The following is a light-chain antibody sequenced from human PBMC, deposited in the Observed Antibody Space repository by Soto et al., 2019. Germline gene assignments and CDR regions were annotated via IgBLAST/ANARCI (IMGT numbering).Light chain of an antibody. CDR2: GAS. V-gene: IGKV3-20*01. J-gene: IGKJ1*01. CDR3: QQYVSSPRT. Sequence: IVLTQSPGTLSLSPGERATLSRRARQSGSSSYLAWYQQKPGQAPRLLIYGASSRATGIPDRFSGSGSGTDFTLTISRLEPEDFAVYYCQQYVSSPRTFGQGTKVDI. CDR1: QSGSSSY.